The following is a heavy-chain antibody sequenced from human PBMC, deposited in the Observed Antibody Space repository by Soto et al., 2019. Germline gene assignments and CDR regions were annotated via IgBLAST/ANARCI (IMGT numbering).Heavy chain of an antibody. V-gene: IGHV3-30*18. Sequence: QVQLVESGGGVVQPGRSLRLSCAASGFTFSSYGMHWVRQAPGKGLEGVAVISYDGSNKYYADSVKGRFTISRDNSKNTLYLQMNSLRAEDTAVYYCAKEGGCSGGSCYSMYFDLWGRGTLVTVSS. D-gene: IGHD2-15*01. CDR2: ISYDGSNK. CDR3: AKEGGCSGGSCYSMYFDL. CDR1: GFTFSSYG. J-gene: IGHJ2*01.